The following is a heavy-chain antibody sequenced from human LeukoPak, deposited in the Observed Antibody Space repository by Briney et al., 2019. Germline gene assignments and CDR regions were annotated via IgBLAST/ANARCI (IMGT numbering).Heavy chain of an antibody. CDR2: TYTSGST. Sequence: SETLSLTCTVSGGSISSYYWSWIRQPAGKGLERIGRTYTSGSTNYNPSLKSRGTMSVDTSKNQFSLTLSSVAAADTAVYYCAGRRGGVVVTIDYWGQGTLVTVSS. J-gene: IGHJ4*02. V-gene: IGHV4-4*07. CDR1: GGSISSYY. CDR3: AGRRGGVVVTIDY. D-gene: IGHD3-22*01.